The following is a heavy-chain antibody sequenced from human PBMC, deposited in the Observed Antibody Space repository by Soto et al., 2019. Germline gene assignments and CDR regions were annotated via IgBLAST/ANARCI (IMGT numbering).Heavy chain of an antibody. D-gene: IGHD4-17*01. Sequence: QVQLQESGPGLVKPSETLSLTCTVSGGSVSSGSYYWSWIRQPPGKGLEWIGYSYYSGSTNYNPSLKSRVTISVDTSKNQFSLKLSSVTAADTAVYYCARDRATVIRGPTYGMDVWGQGTTVTVSS. CDR2: SYYSGST. J-gene: IGHJ6*02. V-gene: IGHV4-61*01. CDR3: ARDRATVIRGPTYGMDV. CDR1: GGSVSSGSYY.